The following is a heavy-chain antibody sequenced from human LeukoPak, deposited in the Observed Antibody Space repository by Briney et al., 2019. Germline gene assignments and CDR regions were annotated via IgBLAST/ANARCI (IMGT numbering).Heavy chain of an antibody. V-gene: IGHV1-69*04. CDR1: GGTFSIYA. J-gene: IGHJ5*02. Sequence: AVKVSCKASGGTFSIYAISWVRQAPGQGLEWVGRIIPIHGIANYAQKFQGRVTITADKSTITATLELSSLSSCDTAAYYCARDNMVRGVIGWFVPSGARTL. CDR3: ARDNMVRGVIGWFVP. CDR2: IIPIHGIA. D-gene: IGHD3-10*01.